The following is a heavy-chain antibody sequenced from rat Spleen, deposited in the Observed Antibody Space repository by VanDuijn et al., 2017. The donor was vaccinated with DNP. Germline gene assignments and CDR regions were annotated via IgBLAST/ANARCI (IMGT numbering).Heavy chain of an antibody. CDR1: GFSFRDYD. V-gene: IGHV5-20*01. Sequence: EVQLVESGGDLVQPGRSLRLSCVASGFSFRDYDMAWVRQAPTKGLEWVAFISFDGGSTYYRDSVKGRFTISRDNAKSSLYLQMDSLRSEDTATYYCTTDSSFDYWGQGVMVTVSS. D-gene: IGHD1-2*01. CDR3: TTDSSFDY. J-gene: IGHJ2*01. CDR2: ISFDGGST.